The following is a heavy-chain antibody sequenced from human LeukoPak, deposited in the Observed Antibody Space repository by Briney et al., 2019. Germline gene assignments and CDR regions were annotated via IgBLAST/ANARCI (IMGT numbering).Heavy chain of an antibody. Sequence: ASVTVSFTSSGYTFTIYGISWVRQAPGQGREWMGWISAYNGNTNYAQKLQGRVTMTTDTSTSTAYMELRSLRSDDTAVYYCARVSYCGGDCCSGLDWFDPWGQGTLVTVSS. D-gene: IGHD2-21*02. J-gene: IGHJ5*02. CDR1: GYTFTIYG. CDR3: ARVSYCGGDCCSGLDWFDP. CDR2: ISAYNGNT. V-gene: IGHV1-18*01.